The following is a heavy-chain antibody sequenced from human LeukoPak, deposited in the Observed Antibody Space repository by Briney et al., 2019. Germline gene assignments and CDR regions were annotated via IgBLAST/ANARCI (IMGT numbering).Heavy chain of an antibody. CDR1: GFTFSTYW. D-gene: IGHD1-14*01. CDR3: ARDVGGSLDY. V-gene: IGHV3-7*01. CDR2: IKGDESAR. Sequence: GGSLRLSCAASGFTFSTYWMAWVRQAPGKGLEWVANIKGDESARHQADSVKGRFAISRDNAQNSVYLQMSSLRGEDTAVYYCARDVGGSLDYWGQGTLVTVSS. J-gene: IGHJ4*02.